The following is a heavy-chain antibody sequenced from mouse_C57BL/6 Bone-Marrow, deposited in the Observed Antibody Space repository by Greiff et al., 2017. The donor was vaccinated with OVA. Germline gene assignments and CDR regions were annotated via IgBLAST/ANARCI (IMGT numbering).Heavy chain of an antibody. J-gene: IGHJ4*01. CDR3: AREELIYYDYDGYAMDY. CDR2: INPSNGGT. D-gene: IGHD2-4*01. V-gene: IGHV1-53*01. Sequence: QVQLQQPGTELVKPGASVKLSCKASGYTFTSYWMHWVKQRPGQGLEWIGNINPSNGGTNYNEKFKSKATLTVDKSSSTAYMQLSSLTSEDSAVYYCAREELIYYDYDGYAMDYWGQGTSVTVSS. CDR1: GYTFTSYW.